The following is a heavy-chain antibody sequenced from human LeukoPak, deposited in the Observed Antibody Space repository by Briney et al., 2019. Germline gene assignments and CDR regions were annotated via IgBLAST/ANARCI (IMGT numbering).Heavy chain of an antibody. CDR3: ARVTQYYGSGSYYNRY. CDR2: INPNSGGT. V-gene: IGHV1-2*02. CDR1: RYTFTDYY. D-gene: IGHD3-10*01. J-gene: IGHJ4*02. Sequence: GASVKVSCKASRYTFTDYYMHWVRQAPGQGLEWMGWINPNSGGTNYAQKLQGRVTMTTDTSTSTAYMELRSLRSDDTAVYYCARVTQYYGSGSYYNRYWGQGTLVTVSS.